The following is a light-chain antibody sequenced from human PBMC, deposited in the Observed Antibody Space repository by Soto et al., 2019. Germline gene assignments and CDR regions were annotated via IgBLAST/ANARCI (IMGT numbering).Light chain of an antibody. CDR3: CSYSISTAYL. V-gene: IGLV1-40*01. Sequence: QSVLTQPPSVSGAPGQRVIISCTGSSSNIGAGYHVHWYQQLPGSAPKLLIYRNSNRPSGVPDRFSGSESGTSASLAITGLQAEDEADYFCCSYSISTAYLFGTGTKLTVL. CDR1: SSNIGAGYH. CDR2: RNS. J-gene: IGLJ1*01.